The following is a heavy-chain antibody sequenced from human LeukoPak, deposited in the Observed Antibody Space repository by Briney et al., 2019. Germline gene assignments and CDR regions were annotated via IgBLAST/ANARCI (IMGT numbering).Heavy chain of an antibody. Sequence: PGGSLRLSCSASGFTFSNYDMHWVRQEKGKGLEWVSSIGTGGHTYYAPSVKGRFTISRENAKNSLYLQMNSLGAGDTAIYYCTRGGLEAPCDVWGQGTMDAVSS. J-gene: IGHJ3*01. D-gene: IGHD5-24*01. CDR3: TRGGLEAPCDV. V-gene: IGHV3-13*01. CDR1: GFTFSNYD. CDR2: IGTGGHT.